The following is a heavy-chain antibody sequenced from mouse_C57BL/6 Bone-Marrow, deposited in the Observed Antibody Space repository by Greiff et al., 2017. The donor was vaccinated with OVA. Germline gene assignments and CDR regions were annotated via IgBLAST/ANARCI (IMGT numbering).Heavy chain of an antibody. CDR1: GFKIKDSY. J-gene: IGHJ4*01. V-gene: IGHV14-3*02. CDR2: IDPANDNT. CDR3: ARGGWSYVMDY. D-gene: IGHD2-3*01. Sequence: EVKLQESGAELVKPGASVKLSCTASGFKIKDSYVHWVKQRPEQGLEWIGEIDPANDNTKYDPKFQGKATITADTSSNTAYLQLSILTSEDTAVYFCARGGWSYVMDYWGQGTSVTVSS.